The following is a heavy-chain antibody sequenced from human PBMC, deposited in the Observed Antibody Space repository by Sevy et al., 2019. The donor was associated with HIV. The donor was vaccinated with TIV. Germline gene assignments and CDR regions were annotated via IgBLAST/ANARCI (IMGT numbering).Heavy chain of an antibody. CDR2: ISYDRSEK. V-gene: IGHV3-33*08. Sequence: GGSLRLSCAASGFIFSSYSINWVRQAPGKGLEWVAFISYDRSEKEYADSVKGRFTISRDKSKNTVDLQMNSLRVEDTALYYCARVRRSYYFDYWGQGTLVTVSS. J-gene: IGHJ4*02. D-gene: IGHD3-10*01. CDR1: GFIFSSYS. CDR3: ARVRRSYYFDY.